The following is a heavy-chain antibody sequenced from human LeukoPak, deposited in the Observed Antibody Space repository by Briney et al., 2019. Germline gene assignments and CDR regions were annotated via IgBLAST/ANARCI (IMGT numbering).Heavy chain of an antibody. D-gene: IGHD6-13*01. CDR2: IYTSGST. CDR1: GGSISSVSYY. V-gene: IGHV4-61*02. J-gene: IGHJ5*02. CDR3: ARGIDSSSWYNWFDP. Sequence: SSETLSLTCTVSGGSISSVSYYWRWIRQPAGKGLEWIGRIYTSGSTNYTPSLKSRVTISVDTSKNQFSLKLSSVTAEDTAVYYCARGIDSSSWYNWFDPWGQGTLVTVSS.